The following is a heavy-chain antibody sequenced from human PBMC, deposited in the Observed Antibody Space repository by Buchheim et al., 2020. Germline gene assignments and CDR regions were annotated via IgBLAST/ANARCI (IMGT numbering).Heavy chain of an antibody. J-gene: IGHJ4*02. Sequence: EVQLVESGGGLVQPGGPLRLSCAASGFTVSSNYMSWVRQAPGKGLEWVSVIYSGGSTYYADSVKGRFTISRDNSKNTLYLQMNSLRAEDTAVYYCARDPFPYCSGGSCYSWGFDYWGQGTL. CDR3: ARDPFPYCSGGSCYSWGFDY. CDR2: IYSGGST. CDR1: GFTVSSNY. V-gene: IGHV3-66*01. D-gene: IGHD2-15*01.